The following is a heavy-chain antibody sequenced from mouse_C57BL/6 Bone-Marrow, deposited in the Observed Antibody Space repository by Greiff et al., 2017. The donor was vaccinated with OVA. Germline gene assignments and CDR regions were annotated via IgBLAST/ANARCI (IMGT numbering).Heavy chain of an antibody. CDR1: GYTFTDHS. Sequence: QVQLKQSDAELVKPGASVKISCKVSGYTFTDHSIHWMKQRPEQGLAWIGYIYPRDGSTKYNAKFKGKATLTADKSSSTAYMQLNSLTSEDSAVYFCTRSSRHRRCFDDWGTGTTVTVSA. V-gene: IGHV1-78*01. CDR3: TRSSRHRRCFDD. CDR2: IYPRDGST. D-gene: IGHD1-1*01. J-gene: IGHJ1*03.